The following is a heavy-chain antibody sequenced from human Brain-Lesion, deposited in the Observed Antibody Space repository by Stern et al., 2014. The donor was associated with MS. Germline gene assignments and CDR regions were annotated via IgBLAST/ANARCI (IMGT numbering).Heavy chain of an antibody. D-gene: IGHD1-26*01. Sequence: VQLVESGAEVKNPGASVKVSCKVSGYTLTELSMHWGRQAPRKGLEWMGGFDPEDGKTIYAPKFQGRVTMTEETSKDTANMELSSLRSEDPAVYYCATLSPGAGGNYYRHFDYWGQGTLVTVSS. CDR3: ATLSPGAGGNYYRHFDY. CDR2: FDPEDGKT. CDR1: GYTLTELS. J-gene: IGHJ4*02. V-gene: IGHV1-24*01.